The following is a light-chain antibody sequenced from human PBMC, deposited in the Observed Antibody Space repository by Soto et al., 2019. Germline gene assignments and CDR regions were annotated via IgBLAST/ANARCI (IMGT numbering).Light chain of an antibody. CDR2: TAS. CDR3: QQYNSYSRT. V-gene: IGKV1-5*03. J-gene: IGKJ2*01. Sequence: DIQMTQSPSTLSASVGDRITITCRASQSINIWLAWYQQKPGKAPNLLIYTASNLASGVPSRFSGSGSGTEFTLTISSLQPDDFATYYCQQYNSYSRTFGQGTKPEIK. CDR1: QSINIW.